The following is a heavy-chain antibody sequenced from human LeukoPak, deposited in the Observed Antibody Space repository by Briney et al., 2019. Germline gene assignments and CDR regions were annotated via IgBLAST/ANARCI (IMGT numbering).Heavy chain of an antibody. CDR1: GFTFTTYW. J-gene: IGHJ4*02. D-gene: IGHD5-24*01. Sequence: GGSLRLSCAASGFTFTTYWMSWVRQAPGKGLEWVANIRQDGSEKYYVDSVKGRFTISRDNAKNSLYLQMNSLRAEDTAVYYCARERGWPLLYFDYWGQGTLVTVSS. CDR3: ARERGWPLLYFDY. V-gene: IGHV3-7*04. CDR2: IRQDGSEK.